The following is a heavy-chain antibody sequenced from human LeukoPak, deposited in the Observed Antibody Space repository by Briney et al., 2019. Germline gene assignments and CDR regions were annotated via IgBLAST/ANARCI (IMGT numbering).Heavy chain of an antibody. CDR1: GGSISSYY. J-gene: IGHJ4*02. V-gene: IGHV4-59*08. CDR2: IYYSGST. CDR3: ARQTGSGLFILP. Sequence: SETLSLTCTVSGGSISSYYWSWIRQPPGKGLEWIGYIYYSGSTSYNPSLKSRVTISVDTSKNQFSLKLTSVTAADTAVYYCARQTGSGLFILPGGQGTLVTVSS. D-gene: IGHD3/OR15-3a*01.